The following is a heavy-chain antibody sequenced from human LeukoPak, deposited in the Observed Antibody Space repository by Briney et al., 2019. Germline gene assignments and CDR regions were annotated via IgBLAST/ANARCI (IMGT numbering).Heavy chain of an antibody. CDR2: INPDSGNT. J-gene: IGHJ3*01. D-gene: IGHD3-22*01. Sequence: ASVKVSCKASGYTFTGYYLHWVRQAPGHGREWLGWINPDSGNTKYSQKFQGRVTLTRDTSISTAYMEVSRLGSDDTAVYYCARVGHYDSSVYADDVFDFWGQGTMVTVSS. CDR1: GYTFTGYY. V-gene: IGHV1-2*02. CDR3: ARVGHYDSSVYADDVFDF.